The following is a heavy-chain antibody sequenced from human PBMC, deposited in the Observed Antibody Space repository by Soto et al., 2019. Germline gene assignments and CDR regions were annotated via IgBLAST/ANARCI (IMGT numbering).Heavy chain of an antibody. CDR1: GFTFNTCS. V-gene: IGHV3-21*01. D-gene: IGHD4-17*01. CDR2: ISSRSGWI. Sequence: EVQLVESGGGLVKPGGSLRLSCEASGFTFNTCSMNWVRLAPGKGLEWVSSISSRSGWIYYAVSVKGRFTISRDNAKNSLYLQMSSLRAEDTAVYYCAKGSGDFIRSDGFDVWGQGTTVTVSS. J-gene: IGHJ3*01. CDR3: AKGSGDFIRSDGFDV.